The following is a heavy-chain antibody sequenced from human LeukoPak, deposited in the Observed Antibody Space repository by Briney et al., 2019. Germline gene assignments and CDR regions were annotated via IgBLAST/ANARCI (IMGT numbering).Heavy chain of an antibody. D-gene: IGHD5-18*01. CDR2: IYPGDSDT. CDR1: GYSFTSYW. CDR3: ARGVFVDTAMAHYFDY. J-gene: IGHJ4*02. Sequence: GESLKISCKGSGYSFTSYWIGWVRQMPGKGLEWMGIIYPGDSDTRYSPSFQGLVTISADKSISTAYLQWSSLKASDTAMYYCARGVFVDTAMAHYFDYWGQGTLVTVSS. V-gene: IGHV5-51*01.